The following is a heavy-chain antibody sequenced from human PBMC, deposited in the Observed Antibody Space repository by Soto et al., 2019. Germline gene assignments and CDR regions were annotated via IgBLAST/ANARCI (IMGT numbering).Heavy chain of an antibody. CDR1: GFSLTTSGVG. V-gene: IGHV2-5*02. J-gene: IGHJ4*02. CDR3: AHRVLRTVFGLVTTTEIYFDF. Sequence: QITLKESGPTVGKPTETLTLTCTFSGFSLTTSGVGVGWVRQSPGKAPECLALIYWDDDKRYSTSLNSSLTITNDTSKTQVVMTTANVYPADIGTHYCAHRVLRTVFGLVTTTEIYFDFWGQGTPVVVSS. D-gene: IGHD3-3*01. CDR2: IYWDDDK.